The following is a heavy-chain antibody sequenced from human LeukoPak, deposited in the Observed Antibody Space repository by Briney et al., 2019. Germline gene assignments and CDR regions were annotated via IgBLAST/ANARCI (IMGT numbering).Heavy chain of an antibody. CDR1: GGSISSGSYY. D-gene: IGHD3/OR15-3a*01. J-gene: IGHJ4*02. CDR2: IYTSGST. Sequence: LSETLSLTCTVSGGSISSGSYYWSWIRQPAGKGLEWIGRIYTSGSTNYNPSLKSRVTISVDTSKNQFSLKLSSVTAADTAVYYCARGWTTYPFDYWGQGTLVTVSS. CDR3: ARGWTTYPFDY. V-gene: IGHV4-61*02.